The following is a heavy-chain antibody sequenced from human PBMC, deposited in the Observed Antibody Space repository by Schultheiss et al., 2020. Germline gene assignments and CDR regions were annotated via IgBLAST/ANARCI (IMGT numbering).Heavy chain of an antibody. Sequence: SETLSLTCTVSGGSISSGSYYWSWIRQPAGKGLEWIGRIYTSGSTNYNPSLKSRVTISVDTSKNQFSLKLSSVTAADTAVYYCARKAHGSSCFDYWGQGTLVTVSS. J-gene: IGHJ4*02. CDR2: IYTSGST. CDR3: ARKAHGSSCFDY. D-gene: IGHD6-13*01. CDR1: GGSISSGSYY. V-gene: IGHV4-61*02.